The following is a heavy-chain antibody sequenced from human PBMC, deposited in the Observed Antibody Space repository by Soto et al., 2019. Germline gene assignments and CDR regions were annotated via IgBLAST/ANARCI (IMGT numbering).Heavy chain of an antibody. V-gene: IGHV3-23*01. D-gene: IGHD2-15*01. CDR2: LSGGGRNT. CDR3: VKASGYCSADNCFSSLFDF. CDR1: GFSFSSSA. Sequence: GGSLRLSCAASGFSFSSSAMGWVRQAPGKGLEWVSSLSGGGRNTYYADSVKGRFTVSRDNSKNTLFLQMNSLRPEDTAVYYCVKASGYCSADNCFSSLFDFWGQGTLVTVSS. J-gene: IGHJ4*02.